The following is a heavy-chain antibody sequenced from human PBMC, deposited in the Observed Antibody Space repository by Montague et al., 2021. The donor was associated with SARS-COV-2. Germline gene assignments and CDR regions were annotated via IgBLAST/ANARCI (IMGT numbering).Heavy chain of an antibody. CDR3: TRHVHMTWPEPSPGFDY. J-gene: IGHJ4*02. V-gene: IGHV4-39*01. CDR1: GDSISSSSYN. Sequence: SETRSLTCTASGDSISSSSYNWGWIRQPPGKGLEWIGSVHYSGRPYYNPSLKSRVTIYVDTSKNQLSLKLSSVTAADTAVYYCTRHVHMTWPEPSPGFDYWGQGTLVTVSS. CDR2: VHYSGRP. D-gene: IGHD1-1*01.